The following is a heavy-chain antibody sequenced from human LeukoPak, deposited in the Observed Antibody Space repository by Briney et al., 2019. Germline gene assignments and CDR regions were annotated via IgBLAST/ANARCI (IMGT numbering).Heavy chain of an antibody. CDR2: IYTSGST. Sequence: PSETLSPTCTVSGGSISSYYWSWIRQPPGKGLEWIGYIYTSGSTNYNPSLKSRVTISVDTSRNQFSLKLSSVTAADTAVYYCARLRYFDWLLSGWFDPWGQGTLVTVSS. CDR3: ARLRYFDWLLSGWFDP. V-gene: IGHV4-4*09. J-gene: IGHJ5*02. D-gene: IGHD3-9*01. CDR1: GGSISSYY.